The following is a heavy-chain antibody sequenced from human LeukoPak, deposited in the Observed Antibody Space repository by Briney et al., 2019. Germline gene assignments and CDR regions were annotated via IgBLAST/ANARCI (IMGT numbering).Heavy chain of an antibody. V-gene: IGHV4-59*01. Sequence: PSETLSLTCTVSGGSISSYYWSWIRQPPGKGLEWIGHIYYSGSTNYNPSLKSRVTISIDTSKNQFSLKLSSVTAADTAVYYCARQAGAYYGMDIWGQGTTVTVSS. CDR3: ARQAGAYYGMDI. CDR2: IYYSGST. J-gene: IGHJ6*02. CDR1: GGSISSYY.